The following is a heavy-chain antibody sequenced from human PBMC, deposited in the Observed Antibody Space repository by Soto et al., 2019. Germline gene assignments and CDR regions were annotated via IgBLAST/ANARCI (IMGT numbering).Heavy chain of an antibody. D-gene: IGHD3-10*01. CDR3: ARGVRGVLFEF. J-gene: IGHJ4*02. CDR1: GFTVSSNY. CDR2: IYSGGNT. Sequence: GGSLSLSCAASGFTVSSNYMSWVRQAPGKGLEWVSVIYSGGNTYYADSVKGRFTISRDNSKNTLYLQMNSLRAEDTAVYYCARGVRGVLFEFWGQGTLVTVSS. V-gene: IGHV3-66*01.